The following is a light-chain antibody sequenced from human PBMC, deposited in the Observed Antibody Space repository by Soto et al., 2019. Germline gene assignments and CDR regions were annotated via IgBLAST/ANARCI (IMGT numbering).Light chain of an antibody. Sequence: EIVLTQSPRALSLYPGESATLSCRASQSISFNYLAWYHQKPGQAPRLLIYGASTRATGIPARFSGSGSGTDFTLTISSLEPEDFAVYYCQQRSNWPPGTFGQGTKVDIK. V-gene: IGKV3-11*01. CDR2: GAS. CDR3: QQRSNWPPGT. J-gene: IGKJ1*01. CDR1: QSISFNY.